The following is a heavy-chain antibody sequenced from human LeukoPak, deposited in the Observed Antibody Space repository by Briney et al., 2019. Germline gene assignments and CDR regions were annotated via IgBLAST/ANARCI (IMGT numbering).Heavy chain of an antibody. CDR2: IIPIFGTA. CDR1: GGTFSSYA. V-gene: IGHV1-69*06. Sequence: SVKVSCKASGGTFSSYAISWVRQAPGQGLEWMGGIIPIFGTANYAQKFQGRVTITADKSTSTAYMELSSPRSEDTAVYYCARHHSIRYFDWLSEGPPYYYYMDVWGKGTTVTVSS. J-gene: IGHJ6*03. CDR3: ARHHSIRYFDWLSEGPPYYYYMDV. D-gene: IGHD3-9*01.